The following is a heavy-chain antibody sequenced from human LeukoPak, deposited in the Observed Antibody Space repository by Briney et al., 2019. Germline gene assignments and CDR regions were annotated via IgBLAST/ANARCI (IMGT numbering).Heavy chain of an antibody. V-gene: IGHV3-7*01. CDR2: INQDGSEK. J-gene: IGHJ4*02. Sequence: GRSLRLSCAASGFRFSSYWMSWVRQAPGKGLEWVANINQDGSEKYYVDSVKGRFTISRDNAKNSLYLQMNSLRAEDTAVYYCARDGHPFDLWGQGTLVTVAS. CDR1: GFRFSSYW. CDR3: ARDGHPFDL.